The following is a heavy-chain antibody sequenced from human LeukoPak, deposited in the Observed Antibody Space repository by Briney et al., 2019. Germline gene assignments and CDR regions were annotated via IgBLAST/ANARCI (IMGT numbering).Heavy chain of an antibody. Sequence: GGSLRLSCAASGFTFSSHAMSWVRQAPGKGLEWVSAISGSGGSTYYADSVKGRFTISRDNSKNTLYLQMNSLRAEDTAVYYCAKDLGYCSSTSCFLDYWGQGTLVTVSS. CDR2: ISGSGGST. CDR1: GFTFSSHA. J-gene: IGHJ4*02. CDR3: AKDLGYCSSTSCFLDY. V-gene: IGHV3-23*01. D-gene: IGHD2-2*01.